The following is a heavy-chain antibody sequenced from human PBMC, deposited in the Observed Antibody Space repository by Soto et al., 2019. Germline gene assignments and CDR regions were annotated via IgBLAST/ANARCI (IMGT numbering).Heavy chain of an antibody. D-gene: IGHD2-8*01. CDR1: GYTFTSYA. CDR3: ARGIVLMVKVDY. V-gene: IGHV1-3*01. J-gene: IGHJ4*02. CDR2: INAGNGNT. Sequence: ASVKVSCKASGYTFTSYAMHWVRQAPGQRLEWMGWINAGNGNTKYSQKFQGRVTITRDTSASTAYMELSSLRSEDTAVYYCARGIVLMVKVDYWGQGTLVTVSS.